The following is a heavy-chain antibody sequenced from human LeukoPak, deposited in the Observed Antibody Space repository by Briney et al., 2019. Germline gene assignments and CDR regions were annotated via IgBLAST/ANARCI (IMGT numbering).Heavy chain of an antibody. CDR2: IYYSGST. D-gene: IGHD1-26*01. J-gene: IGHJ6*02. CDR1: GGSISSYY. Sequence: SETLSLTCTVSGGSISSYYWSWIRQPPGKGLEWIGYIYYSGSTNYNPSLKSRVTISVDTSKNQFSLKLSSVTAADTAVYYCAAGATNYYYGMDVWGQGTTVTVPS. V-gene: IGHV4-59*08. CDR3: AAGATNYYYGMDV.